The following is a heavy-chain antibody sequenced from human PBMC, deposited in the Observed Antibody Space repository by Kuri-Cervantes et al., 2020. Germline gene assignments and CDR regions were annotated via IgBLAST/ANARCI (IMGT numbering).Heavy chain of an antibody. V-gene: IGHV3-64*04. CDR3: AKDRPTAPKSIVVVPAAPPTYYMDV. Sequence: LSLTCAASGFTFRRYAMHWVRQAPGKGLKYVSGISSNGGSTLYADSVKGRFTISRDNSKNTLYLQMNSLRAEDTAVYYCAKDRPTAPKSIVVVPAAPPTYYMDVWGKGTTVTVSS. CDR1: GFTFRRYA. J-gene: IGHJ6*03. D-gene: IGHD2-2*01. CDR2: ISSNGGST.